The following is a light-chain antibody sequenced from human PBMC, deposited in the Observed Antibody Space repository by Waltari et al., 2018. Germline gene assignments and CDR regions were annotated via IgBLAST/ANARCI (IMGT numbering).Light chain of an antibody. CDR2: AAS. Sequence: IQMTQSPSSLSASVGDRVTITCRASQDITNYLAWYQQEPGKPPKLLIYAASTLQSGVPSTFSGSQSGTDFTLTISTLQPDDFATYYCQQLDTYPFTFGRGTKVETK. V-gene: IGKV1-9*01. CDR1: QDITNY. J-gene: IGKJ4*01. CDR3: QQLDTYPFT.